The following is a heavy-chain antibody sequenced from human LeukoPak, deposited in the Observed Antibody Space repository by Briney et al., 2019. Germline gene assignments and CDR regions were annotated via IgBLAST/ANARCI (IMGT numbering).Heavy chain of an antibody. Sequence: GGSLRLSCAASGFTFSSYAMPWVRQAPGKGLEYVSAISSNGGSTYYANSVKGRFTISRDNSKNTLYLQMGSLRAEDMAVYYCARGYYDSSGYPERFDYWGQGTLVTVSS. J-gene: IGHJ4*02. CDR2: ISSNGGST. D-gene: IGHD3-22*01. CDR3: ARGYYDSSGYPERFDY. CDR1: GFTFSSYA. V-gene: IGHV3-64*01.